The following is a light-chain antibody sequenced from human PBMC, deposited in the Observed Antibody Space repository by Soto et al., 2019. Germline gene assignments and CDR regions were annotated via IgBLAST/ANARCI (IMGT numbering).Light chain of an antibody. CDR1: RSDIGGYNY. CDR2: EVS. J-gene: IGLJ3*02. CDR3: SSYISGGWV. Sequence: QSALTQPASVSGSPGQSITISCTGTRSDIGGYNYVSWYQHHPGKAPKLMIYEVSNRPSGVSNRFSGSKSDNTASLTISGLQAEDEADYYCSSYISGGWVVGGGTKLTVL. V-gene: IGLV2-14*01.